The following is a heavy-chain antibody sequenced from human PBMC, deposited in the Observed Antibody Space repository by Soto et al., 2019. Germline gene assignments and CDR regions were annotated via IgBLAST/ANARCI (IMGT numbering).Heavy chain of an antibody. CDR1: GGTFSSYT. CDR3: AREETVAGRMYYFDY. V-gene: IGHV1-69*08. D-gene: IGHD6-19*01. CDR2: IIPILGIA. J-gene: IGHJ4*02. Sequence: QVQLVQSGAEVKKPGSSVKVSCKASGGTFSSYTISWVRQAPGQGLEWMGRIIPILGIANYAQKFQGRVTITADKSTSTAHMELSSLRSEDTAVYYCAREETVAGRMYYFDYWGQGTLVTVSS.